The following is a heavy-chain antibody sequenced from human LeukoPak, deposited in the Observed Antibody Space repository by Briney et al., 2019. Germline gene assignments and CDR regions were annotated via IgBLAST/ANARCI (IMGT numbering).Heavy chain of an antibody. J-gene: IGHJ4*02. V-gene: IGHV4-59*01. CDR2: IYYSGST. CDR1: GGSISSYY. Sequence: PSETLSLTCTVSGGSISSYYWSWLRQPPGKGLEWIGYIYYSGSTNYNPSLKSRVTISVDTSKNQFSLKLSSVTAADTAVYYCARYCSGGSCYIDTFDYWRQGTLVTVSS. D-gene: IGHD2-15*01. CDR3: ARYCSGGSCYIDTFDY.